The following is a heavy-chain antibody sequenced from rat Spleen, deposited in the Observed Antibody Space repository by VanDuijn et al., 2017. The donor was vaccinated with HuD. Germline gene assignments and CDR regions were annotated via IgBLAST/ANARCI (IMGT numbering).Heavy chain of an antibody. CDR1: GFTFSDYA. Sequence: EVQLVESGGGLVQPGRSLKFSCAASGFTFSDYAMAWVRQAPKKGLEWVATIIYDGSSTYYRDSVKGRFTISRDNAKSTLYLQMDSLRSEDTATYYCARHGAGGARFDYWGQGVMVTVSS. CDR2: IIYDGSST. D-gene: IGHD4-1*01. V-gene: IGHV5-17*01. J-gene: IGHJ2*01. CDR3: ARHGAGGARFDY.